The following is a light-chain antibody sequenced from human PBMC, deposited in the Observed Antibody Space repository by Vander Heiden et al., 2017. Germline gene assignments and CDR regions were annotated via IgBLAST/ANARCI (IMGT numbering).Light chain of an antibody. CDR1: HDIDKW. J-gene: IGKJ2*01. Sequence: DIQMTQSPSSLSASVGDRVTITCRASHDIDKWLAWYQQKPGKAPKSLIFATSALQSGVPSRFSGSRSGTDFTLTISNLQPEDVAIYHCQQYNSLPYTFGQGTKLEIK. CDR2: ATS. CDR3: QQYNSLPYT. V-gene: IGKV1D-16*01.